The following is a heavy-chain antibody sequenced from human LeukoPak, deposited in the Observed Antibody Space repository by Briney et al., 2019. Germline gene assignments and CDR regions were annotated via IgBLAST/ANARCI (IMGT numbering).Heavy chain of an antibody. V-gene: IGHV3-49*04. J-gene: IGHJ6*03. CDR3: TRDSRYSSSWDHPFGYYYYYMDV. CDR2: IRSKAYGGTT. D-gene: IGHD6-13*01. CDR1: GFTFGDYA. Sequence: GGSLRLSCTASGFTFGDYAMSWVRQAPGKGLEWVGFIRSKAYGGTTEYAASVKGRFTISRDDSKSIAYLQMNSLKTEDTAVYYCTRDSRYSSSWDHPFGYYYYYMDVWGKGTTVTISS.